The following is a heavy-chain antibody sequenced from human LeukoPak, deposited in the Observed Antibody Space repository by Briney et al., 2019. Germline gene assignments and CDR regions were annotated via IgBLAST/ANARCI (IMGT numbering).Heavy chain of an antibody. J-gene: IGHJ4*02. V-gene: IGHV3-30*18. Sequence: PGGSLRLSCVASGFTFSSYGMHWVRQAPGKGLEWVAVITYDGSNKYYADSVKGRFTISRDNSKNTLYLQMNSLRAEDTAVYYCAKPTLYSSGHHFDYWGQGTLVTVSS. CDR3: AKPTLYSSGHHFDY. CDR2: ITYDGSNK. D-gene: IGHD6-19*01. CDR1: GFTFSSYG.